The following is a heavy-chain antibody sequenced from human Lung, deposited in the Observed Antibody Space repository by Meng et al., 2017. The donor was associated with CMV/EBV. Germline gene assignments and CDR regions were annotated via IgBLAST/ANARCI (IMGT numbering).Heavy chain of an antibody. CDR2: IIPIFGRT. J-gene: IGHJ4*02. CDR3: ASYSYHFLGYCTPTNCQGSVQFNY. D-gene: IGHD2-2*01. V-gene: IGHV1-69*05. CDR1: FLPFSSYA. Sequence: SVKVSXPPSFLPFSSYAISWVRQAPGQGLEWMGGIIPIFGRTHYAQKFQGRVTITTDDSTSTAYMELSSLSSEDTALYYCASYSYHFLGYCTPTNCQGSVQFNYWGQGXLVTVSS.